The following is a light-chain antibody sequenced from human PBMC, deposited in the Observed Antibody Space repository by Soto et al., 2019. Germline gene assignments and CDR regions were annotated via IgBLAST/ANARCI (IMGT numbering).Light chain of an antibody. CDR2: AAS. J-gene: IGKJ2*01. CDR3: QQSYIMSEGYT. CDR1: QSVSSTF. Sequence: EIVLTQSPGTLSLSPGERATLSCRASQSVSSTFLAWYQQKPGQAPRLLIYAASSRATGIPDRFSGSGSGTDFTLSISRLEPEDFATYYCQQSYIMSEGYTFGQGTKLEIK. V-gene: IGKV3-20*01.